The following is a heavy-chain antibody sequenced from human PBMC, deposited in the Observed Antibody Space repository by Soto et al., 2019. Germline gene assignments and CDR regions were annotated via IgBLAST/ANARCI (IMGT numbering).Heavy chain of an antibody. CDR1: GGSISSGGYY. V-gene: IGHV4-31*03. CDR3: ASGVTIVGVDRAVDY. CDR2: IYHSGST. D-gene: IGHD3-3*01. J-gene: IGHJ4*02. Sequence: QVQLQESGPGLVKPSQTLSLTCTVSGGSISSGGYYWSWIRQHPGKGLEWIGYIYHSGSTYYNPSLKSRVTTSVDTPRSPFSRKLTAVNAADTAVYYCASGVTIVGVDRAVDYWGQGTLVTGSS.